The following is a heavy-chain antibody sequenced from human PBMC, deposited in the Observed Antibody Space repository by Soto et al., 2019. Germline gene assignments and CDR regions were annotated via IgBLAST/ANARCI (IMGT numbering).Heavy chain of an antibody. V-gene: IGHV5-51*01. CDR2: IYPGDSDT. Sequence: GESLKISCKCSGYSFTSYWIGWVRQMPGKGLEWMGIIYPGDSDTRYSPSFQGQVTISADRSISTAYLQWSSLKASDTAMYYCARRSVKGRYYYYGMDVWGQGTKVTVSS. CDR1: GYSFTSYW. CDR3: ARRSVKGRYYYYGMDV. J-gene: IGHJ6*02. D-gene: IGHD6-25*01.